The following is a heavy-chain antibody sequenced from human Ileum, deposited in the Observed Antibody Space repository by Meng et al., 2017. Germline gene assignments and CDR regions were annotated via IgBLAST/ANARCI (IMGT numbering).Heavy chain of an antibody. J-gene: IGHJ4*02. D-gene: IGHD3-3*01. Sequence: QVKRQQSGPGLVKPSQTLLLSGAVSGGSVSSNIAAWNWIRQSPLRGLEWLGRTYYRSKWYSEYAVSVKSRISITPDTSKNQFSLQMNSVTPEDTAAYYCASGSGSLDYWGPGTLVTVSS. CDR2: TYYRSKWYS. CDR1: GGSVSSNIAA. V-gene: IGHV6-1*01. CDR3: ASGSGSLDY.